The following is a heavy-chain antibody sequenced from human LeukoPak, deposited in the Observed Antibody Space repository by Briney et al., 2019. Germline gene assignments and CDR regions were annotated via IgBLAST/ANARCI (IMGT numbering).Heavy chain of an antibody. V-gene: IGHV3-33*01. Sequence: GGSLRLSCAASGFSFSAYGMDWVRQAPGKGLEWVAVTWHDGTNKYYADSVKGRFTISRDNSKNTLYLQMDSLRAEDTAVYYCARGGPNWPSEPFDIWGQGTMVTVSS. D-gene: IGHD1-1*01. CDR3: ARGGPNWPSEPFDI. J-gene: IGHJ3*02. CDR2: TWHDGTNK. CDR1: GFSFSAYG.